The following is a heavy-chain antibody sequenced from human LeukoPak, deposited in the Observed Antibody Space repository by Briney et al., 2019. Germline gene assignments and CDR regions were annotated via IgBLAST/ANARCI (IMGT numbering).Heavy chain of an antibody. Sequence: PGGSLRLSCAASGFTFSSYAMSWVRQAPGKGLEWVSAISGSGGSTYYADSVKGRFTISRDNSKNTLYLQMNSLRAEDTAVYYCAKVPSGLYDSSGYYRPYWFDPWGQGTLVTVSS. CDR1: GFTFSSYA. D-gene: IGHD3-22*01. V-gene: IGHV3-23*01. J-gene: IGHJ5*02. CDR3: AKVPSGLYDSSGYYRPYWFDP. CDR2: ISGSGGST.